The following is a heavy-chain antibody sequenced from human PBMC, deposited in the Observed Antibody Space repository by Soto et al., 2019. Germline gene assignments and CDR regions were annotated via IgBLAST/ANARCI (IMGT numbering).Heavy chain of an antibody. CDR1: GFTFSSYG. D-gene: IGHD2-15*01. Sequence: PGGSLRLSCAASGFTFSSYGMHWVRQAPGKGLEWVAVISYDGSNKYYADSVKGRFTISRDNSKNTLYLQMNSLRAEDTAVYYCAKDLIGVATVVHYYYYGMDGWGQGTTVTVPS. V-gene: IGHV3-30*18. J-gene: IGHJ6*02. CDR2: ISYDGSNK. CDR3: AKDLIGVATVVHYYYYGMDG.